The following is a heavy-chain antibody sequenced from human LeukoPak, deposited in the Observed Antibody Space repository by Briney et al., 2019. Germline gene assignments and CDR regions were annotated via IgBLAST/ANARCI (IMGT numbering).Heavy chain of an antibody. J-gene: IGHJ4*02. Sequence: PGGSLSLSCTGSQLLFSKYGLNWVRQSPGKGLEWISSITRGGSNIDYADSVRGRFTISRDNAKNSRFLHMNSLRVEDTAVYYCARLTIYDDTDYWGQGTLVTVSS. CDR3: ARLTIYDDTDY. CDR1: QLLFSKYG. D-gene: IGHD3-3*01. V-gene: IGHV3-48*03. CDR2: ITRGGSNI.